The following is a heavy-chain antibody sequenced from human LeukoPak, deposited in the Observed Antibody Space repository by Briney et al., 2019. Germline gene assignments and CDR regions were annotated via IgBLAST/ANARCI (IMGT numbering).Heavy chain of an antibody. CDR3: ARDLRLDY. CDR2: ISSSSSYI. J-gene: IGHJ4*02. V-gene: IGHV3-21*01. CDR1: GLTVSSNY. Sequence: GGSLRLSCAASGLTVSSNYMTWVRQAPGKGLEWVSSISSSSSYIYHADSVKGRFTISRDNAKNSLYLQMNSLRAEDTAVYYCARDLRLDYWGQGTLVTVSS.